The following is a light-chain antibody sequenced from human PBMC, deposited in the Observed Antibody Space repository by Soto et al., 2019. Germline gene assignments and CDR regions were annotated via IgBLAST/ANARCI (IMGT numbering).Light chain of an antibody. CDR2: AAS. CDR1: QSVNSNS. Sequence: EIVLTQSPGTLSLSPGERATLSCRASQSVNSNSLAWYQQKPGQAPRLLIYAASSRVGGIPDKYSGSGSGKDSPLTIRRRGPKDFPLYYCQQCGPSSLTFGQGTKVKIK. V-gene: IGKV3-20*01. CDR3: QQCGPSSLT. J-gene: IGKJ1*01.